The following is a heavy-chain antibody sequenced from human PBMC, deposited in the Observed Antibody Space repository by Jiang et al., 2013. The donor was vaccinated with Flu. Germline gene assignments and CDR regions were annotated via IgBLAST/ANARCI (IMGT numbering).Heavy chain of an antibody. J-gene: IGHJ3*02. CDR2: TYYRSKWYN. V-gene: IGHV6-1*01. CDR1: GDSVSSNSAA. D-gene: IGHD1-26*01. Sequence: QTLSLTCAISGDSVSSNSAAWNWIRQSPSRGLEWLGRTYYRSKWYNDYAVSVKSRITINPDTSKNQFSLQLNSVTPEDTAVYYCAREALMSGSYFTALNAFDIWGQGTMVTVSS. CDR3: AREALMSGSYFTALNAFDI.